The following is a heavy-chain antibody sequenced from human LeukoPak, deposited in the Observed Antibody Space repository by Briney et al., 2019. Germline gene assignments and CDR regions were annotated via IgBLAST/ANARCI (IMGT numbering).Heavy chain of an antibody. V-gene: IGHV3-30*02. Sequence: GGALRLSCAASGFTFSSYGMHWVRQAPGKGLEWVAFIRYDGSNKYYADSVKGRFTISRDNSKNTLYLQMNSLRAEDTAVYYCAKNPGYGDSKRGLDYWGQGTLVTVSS. CDR1: GFTFSSYG. CDR2: IRYDGSNK. D-gene: IGHD4-17*01. CDR3: AKNPGYGDSKRGLDY. J-gene: IGHJ4*02.